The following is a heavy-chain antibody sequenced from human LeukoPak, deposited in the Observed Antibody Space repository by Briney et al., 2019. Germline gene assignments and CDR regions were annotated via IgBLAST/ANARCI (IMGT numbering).Heavy chain of an antibody. CDR3: ATTTVVTPPKYGMDV. D-gene: IGHD4-17*01. CDR2: IYYSGST. J-gene: IGHJ6*02. CDR1: GGSISSGDYS. V-gene: IGHV4-30-4*01. Sequence: SSETLSLTCTVSGGSISSGDYSWSWIRQPPGKGLEWIGYIYYSGSTYYNPSLKSRVTISVDTSKNQFSLKLSSVTAADTAVYYCATTTVVTPPKYGMDVWGQGTTVTVSS.